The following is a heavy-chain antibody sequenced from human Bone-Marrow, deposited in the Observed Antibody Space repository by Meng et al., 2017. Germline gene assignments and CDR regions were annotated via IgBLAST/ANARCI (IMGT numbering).Heavy chain of an antibody. CDR1: GYRFTSSW. CDR2: ISGSGGST. CDR3: ASSGYYYPFSFLDY. Sequence: GESLKISCKGSGYRFTSSWIGWVRQAPGKGLEWVSAISGSGGSTYYADSVKGRFTISRDNSKNTLYLQMNSLRAEDTAVYYCASSGYYYPFSFLDYWGQGTLVTVSS. V-gene: IGHV3-23*01. J-gene: IGHJ4*02. D-gene: IGHD3-22*01.